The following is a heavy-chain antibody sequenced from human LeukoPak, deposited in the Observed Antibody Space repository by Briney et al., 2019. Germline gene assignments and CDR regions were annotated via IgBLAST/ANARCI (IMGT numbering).Heavy chain of an antibody. CDR2: IWYDGSNK. Sequence: PGGSLRLSCAASGFTFSNYGMHWVRQAPGKGLEWVAVIWYDGSNKYHADSVKGRFTISRDNSKNTLYLQMNSLRAEDTAVYYCARRGSSDAFDIWGQGTMVTVSS. J-gene: IGHJ3*02. D-gene: IGHD3-16*01. CDR3: ARRGSSDAFDI. CDR1: GFTFSNYG. V-gene: IGHV3-33*01.